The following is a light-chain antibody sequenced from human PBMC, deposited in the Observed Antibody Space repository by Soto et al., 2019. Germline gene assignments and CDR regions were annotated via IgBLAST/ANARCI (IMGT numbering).Light chain of an antibody. Sequence: QSVLTQPRSVSGSPGQSVTISCTGTGNDVGAYNYVSWYQQHPGRPPKLMIYDVARRPSGVPDRFSGSKSGNTASLTISGLQAEDEADYFRCSYAGGYTYLFGTGTKVTVL. V-gene: IGLV2-11*01. CDR1: GNDVGAYNY. CDR2: DVA. J-gene: IGLJ1*01. CDR3: CSYAGGYTYL.